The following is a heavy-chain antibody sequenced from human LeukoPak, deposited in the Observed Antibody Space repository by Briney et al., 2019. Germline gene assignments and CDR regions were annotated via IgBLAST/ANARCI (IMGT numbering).Heavy chain of an antibody. J-gene: IGHJ4*02. D-gene: IGHD3-22*01. V-gene: IGHV4-61*02. CDR1: GCSISSGSYY. CDR3: ARDSITMIDY. Sequence: SETLSLTCTVSGCSISSGSYYWSWIRQPAGKGLEWIGRIYTSGSTNYNPSLKSRITISVDTSRNQFSLKLSSVTAADTAVYYCARDSITMIDYWGQGTLVNVSS. CDR2: IYTSGST.